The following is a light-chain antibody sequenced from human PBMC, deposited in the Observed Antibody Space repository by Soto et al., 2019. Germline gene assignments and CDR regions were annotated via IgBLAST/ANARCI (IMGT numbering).Light chain of an antibody. CDR1: QSVSSN. Sequence: EIVMTQSPATLSVPPGERATLSCRASQSVSSNLAWYQQKPGQAPRLLIYGASTRATGIPARFSGSGSGIEFTLTISSLQSEDFAVYYCQPCNNWLTWTFGQGTKV. CDR2: GAS. CDR3: QPCNNWLTWT. J-gene: IGKJ1*01. V-gene: IGKV3-15*01.